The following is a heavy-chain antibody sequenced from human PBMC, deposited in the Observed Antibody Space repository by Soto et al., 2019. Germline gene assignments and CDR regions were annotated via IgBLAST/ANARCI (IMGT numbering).Heavy chain of an antibody. Sequence: SETLSLTCTVSGGSISSGDYYWSWIRQPPGKGPEWIGYIYYSGSTYYNPSLKSRVTISVDTSKNQFSLKLSSVTAADTAVYYCARGGGYEGYYYYGMDVWGQGTTVTVSS. CDR1: GGSISSGDYY. J-gene: IGHJ6*02. CDR2: IYYSGST. V-gene: IGHV4-30-4*01. CDR3: ARGGGYEGYYYYGMDV. D-gene: IGHD5-12*01.